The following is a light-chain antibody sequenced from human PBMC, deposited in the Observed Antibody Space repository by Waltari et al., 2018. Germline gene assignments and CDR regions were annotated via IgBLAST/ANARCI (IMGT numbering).Light chain of an antibody. J-gene: IGKJ1*01. CDR1: QNINTW. CDR2: KAS. CDR3: LQYNGSPRT. Sequence: DIQMTQSPSTLSASVGDRVTITCRASQNINTWLAWHQQKPGKAPKLLIYKASSLESGVPSRFSGSGSGTEFTRTISSLQPDDFATYYCLQYNGSPRTFGQGTKVEVK. V-gene: IGKV1-5*03.